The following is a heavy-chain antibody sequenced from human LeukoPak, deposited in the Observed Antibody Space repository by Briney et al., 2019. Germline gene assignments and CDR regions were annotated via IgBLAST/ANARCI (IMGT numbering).Heavy chain of an antibody. Sequence: PSETLSLTCTVSGGSISSSSYYWGWIRQPPGKGLEWIGSIYYSGSTYYNPSLKSRVTISVDTSKNQFSLKLSSVTAADTAVYYCARDWRQGMATTFGPVDYWGQGTLVTVSS. D-gene: IGHD5-24*01. V-gene: IGHV4-39*07. CDR2: IYYSGST. J-gene: IGHJ4*02. CDR3: ARDWRQGMATTFGPVDY. CDR1: GGSISSSSYY.